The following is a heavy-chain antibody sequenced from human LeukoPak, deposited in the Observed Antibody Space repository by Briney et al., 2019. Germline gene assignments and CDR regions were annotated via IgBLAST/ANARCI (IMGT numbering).Heavy chain of an antibody. D-gene: IGHD2-2*01. Sequence: SETLSLTCAVYGGSFSGYYWSWIRQPPGKGLEWIGEINHSGSTNYNPSLKSRVTISVDTSKNLFSLKLSSVTAADTAVYYCARAGNIVVVPAADFDYWGQGTLVTVSS. CDR3: ARAGNIVVVPAADFDY. J-gene: IGHJ4*02. V-gene: IGHV4-34*01. CDR1: GGSFSGYY. CDR2: INHSGST.